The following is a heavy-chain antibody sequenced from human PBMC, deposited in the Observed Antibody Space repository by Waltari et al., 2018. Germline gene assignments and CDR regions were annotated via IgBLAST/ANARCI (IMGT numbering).Heavy chain of an antibody. D-gene: IGHD3-10*01. CDR3: ARGYGSGSLPPG. J-gene: IGHJ4*02. CDR1: GFTFSSYW. CDR2: INFDGSST. V-gene: IGHV3-74*01. Sequence: EVQLVESGGDLVQPGGSLRLSCAASGFTFSSYWMHWVRQAPGKGLVWVSRINFDGSSTTYADPVKGRFTISRDNTKNTLYLQMNSLRAEDTAVYYCARGYGSGSLPPGWGQGTLVTVSS.